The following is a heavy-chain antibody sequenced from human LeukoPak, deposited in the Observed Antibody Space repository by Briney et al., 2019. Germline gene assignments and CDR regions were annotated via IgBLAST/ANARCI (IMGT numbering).Heavy chain of an antibody. D-gene: IGHD2-21*02. CDR1: GGSISSYY. J-gene: IGHJ4*02. Sequence: SETLSLTCTVSGGSISSYYWSWVRQPPGKGLEWIGYIYYSGSTNYNPSLKSRVTISVDTSKNQFSLKLSSVTAADTAVYYCARDPVAYCGGDCYSYWGQGTLVTVSS. CDR2: IYYSGST. CDR3: ARDPVAYCGGDCYSY. V-gene: IGHV4-59*12.